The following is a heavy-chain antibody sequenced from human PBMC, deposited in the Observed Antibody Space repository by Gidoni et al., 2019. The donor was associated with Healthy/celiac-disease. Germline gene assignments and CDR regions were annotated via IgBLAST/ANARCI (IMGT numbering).Heavy chain of an antibody. Sequence: QVQLVESGGGLVKPGGSLRLSCAASGFTFSYSYIRWIRQAPGKGLEWVSYISSSGSTIYYADSVKGRFTISRDNAKNSLYLQMNSLRAEDTAVYYCARDRGYCSSTSCYVAFDIWGQGTMVTVSS. CDR3: ARDRGYCSSTSCYVAFDI. CDR1: GFTFSYSY. CDR2: ISSSGSTI. V-gene: IGHV3-11*01. D-gene: IGHD2-2*01. J-gene: IGHJ3*02.